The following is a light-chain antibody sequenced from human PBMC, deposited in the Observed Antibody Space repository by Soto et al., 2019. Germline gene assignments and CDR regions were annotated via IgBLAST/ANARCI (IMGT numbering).Light chain of an antibody. CDR2: EAS. CDR3: QHYDSRWTFGPQSDSLWR. V-gene: IGKV1-5*03. CDR1: QSISRR. Sequence: DIQMTQSPSTLSASVGDRVTITCRASQSISRRLAWYQQKPGKAPKLLIYEASTLESGVPSRFSGSGSGTEFTLTISSLQPDDFPTYDCQHYDSRWTFGPQSDSLWRFGQGPKVEI. J-gene: IGKJ1*01.